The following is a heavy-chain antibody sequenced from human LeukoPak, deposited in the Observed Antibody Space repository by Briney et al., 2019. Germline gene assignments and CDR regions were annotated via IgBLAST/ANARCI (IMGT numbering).Heavy chain of an antibody. D-gene: IGHD3-16*01. Sequence: PSETLSLTCSVSGGSISSNSFYWGWIRQPPGKGLEWIGSIYYSGSTFYNSSLESRVSLSVDMSKNQLSLKLTSMTAADTAVYYCARQGADYFYYYIDVWGEGTAAAVSS. CDR1: GGSISSNSFY. CDR2: IYYSGST. J-gene: IGHJ6*03. CDR3: ARQGADYFYYYIDV. V-gene: IGHV4-39*01.